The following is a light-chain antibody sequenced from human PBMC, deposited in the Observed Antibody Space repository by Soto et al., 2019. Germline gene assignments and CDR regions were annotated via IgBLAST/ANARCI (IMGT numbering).Light chain of an antibody. J-gene: IGKJ4*01. V-gene: IGKV3-20*01. CDR1: QSVSSSY. Sequence: EIVLTQSPGTLSLSPGERATLSCRASQSVSSSYLAWYQQKPGQAPRLLIYGASTRATGIPDRFSGSGSVTDFTFTISSLQSEDVAVYFCQQYGSSPLTFGGGTKVEIK. CDR2: GAS. CDR3: QQYGSSPLT.